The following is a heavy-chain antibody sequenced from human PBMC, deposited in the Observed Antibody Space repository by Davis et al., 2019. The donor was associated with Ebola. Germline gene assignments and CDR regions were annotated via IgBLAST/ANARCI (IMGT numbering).Heavy chain of an antibody. V-gene: IGHV3-23*01. Sequence: GESLKISCAASGFTFSGYAMSWVRQAPGKGLEWVSAISGSGGSTYYADSVKGRFTISRDNSKNTLYLQMNSLRAEDTAVYYCARGGNWNVFDYWGQGTLVTVSS. J-gene: IGHJ4*02. CDR2: ISGSGGST. CDR1: GFTFSGYA. CDR3: ARGGNWNVFDY. D-gene: IGHD1-1*01.